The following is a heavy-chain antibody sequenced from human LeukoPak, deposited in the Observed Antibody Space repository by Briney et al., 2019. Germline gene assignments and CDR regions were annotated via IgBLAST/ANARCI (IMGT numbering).Heavy chain of an antibody. J-gene: IGHJ3*02. Sequence: SETLSLTCTVSGGSITSYYWSWIRQPPGKGLEWIGYFYYSGSTNYNPSLKSRVTISVDTSKNQFSLKLSSVTAADTAVYYCARHTFNAFDIWGQGTMVTVSS. CDR2: FYYSGST. CDR3: ARHTFNAFDI. V-gene: IGHV4-59*08. CDR1: GGSITSYY.